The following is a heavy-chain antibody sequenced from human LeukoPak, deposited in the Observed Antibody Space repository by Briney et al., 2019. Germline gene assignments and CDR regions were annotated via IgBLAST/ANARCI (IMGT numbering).Heavy chain of an antibody. J-gene: IGHJ4*02. V-gene: IGHV4-4*07. D-gene: IGHD3-3*01. CDR1: GGPISSYY. CDR3: ARDRGDYDFSKGSVYFDY. Sequence: PSETLSLTCTVSGGPISSYYWSWIRQAAGKGLEWIGRIYTSGSTNYNPSLKGRVTMSVDTSKNQFSLKLSSVTAADTAVYYCARDRGDYDFSKGSVYFDYWGQGTLVTVSS. CDR2: IYTSGST.